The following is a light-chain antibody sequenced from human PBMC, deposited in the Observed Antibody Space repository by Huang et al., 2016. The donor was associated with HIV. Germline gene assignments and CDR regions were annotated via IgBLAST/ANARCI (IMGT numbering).Light chain of an antibody. CDR1: QRVSTN. Sequence: EIVMTQSPATLSVSPGERATLSCRASQRVSTNLAWYQQKPGQAPRLLIYGASTRVTGIPARFSGSGSGTEFTLTISSLQSEDCAVYYCQQYNNWPPWTFGQGTKVEIK. CDR3: QQYNNWPPWT. CDR2: GAS. J-gene: IGKJ1*01. V-gene: IGKV3-15*01.